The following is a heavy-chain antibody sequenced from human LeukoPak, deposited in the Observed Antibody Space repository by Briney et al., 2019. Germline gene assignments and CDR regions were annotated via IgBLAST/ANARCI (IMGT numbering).Heavy chain of an antibody. CDR3: ATDWTVHSIRRPGY. V-gene: IGHV1-18*01. CDR1: GYTFTSYG. Sequence: AAVKVSCKASGYTFTSYGISWVRQAPGQGLEWMGWISAYNGNTNYAQKLQGRVTMTTDTSTSTAYMELRSLRSDDTAVYYCATDWTVHSIRRPGYWGQGTLVTVSS. D-gene: IGHD1-1*01. CDR2: ISAYNGNT. J-gene: IGHJ4*02.